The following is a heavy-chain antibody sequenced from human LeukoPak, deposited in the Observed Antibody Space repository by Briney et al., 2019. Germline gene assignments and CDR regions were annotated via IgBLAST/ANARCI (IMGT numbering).Heavy chain of an antibody. CDR2: INPSGGST. Sequence: AASVKVSCKASGYSLTGYHMHWVRQAPGQGLEWMGIINPSGGSTSYAQKFQGRVTMTRDTSTSTVYMELSSLRSEDTAVYYCARGVDTAMVPPVYWGQGTLVTVSS. CDR3: ARGVDTAMVPPVY. J-gene: IGHJ4*02. V-gene: IGHV1-46*01. D-gene: IGHD5-18*01. CDR1: GYSLTGYH.